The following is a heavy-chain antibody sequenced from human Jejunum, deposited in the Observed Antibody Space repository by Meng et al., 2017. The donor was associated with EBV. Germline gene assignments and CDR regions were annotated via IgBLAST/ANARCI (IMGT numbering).Heavy chain of an antibody. V-gene: IGHV4-4*02. J-gene: IGHJ5*02. Sequence: QVQGQESGPGLVQPSGTLSLPCAVSGASISSSHWWSWVRQAPGEGLEWIGEIYYTGRTNYNPSLKSRVSMSIDKSKNQFSLNLNSVTVADTAVYYCATSMSGYSYGYSWGQGTLVTVSS. CDR2: IYYTGRT. CDR1: GASISSSHW. D-gene: IGHD5-12*01. CDR3: ATSMSGYSYGYS.